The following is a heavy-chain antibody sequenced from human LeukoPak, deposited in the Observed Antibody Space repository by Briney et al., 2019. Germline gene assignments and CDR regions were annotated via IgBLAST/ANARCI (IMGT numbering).Heavy chain of an antibody. Sequence: GGSLRLSCAASGFTFSSYEMNWVRQAPGKGLEWVSYISSSGGTIYYADSVKGRFTISRDNAKNSLYLQMNSLRAEDTAVYYCARAILWWCPDYWGQGTLVTVSS. CDR2: ISSSGGTI. CDR3: ARAILWWCPDY. V-gene: IGHV3-48*03. D-gene: IGHD2-21*01. CDR1: GFTFSSYE. J-gene: IGHJ4*02.